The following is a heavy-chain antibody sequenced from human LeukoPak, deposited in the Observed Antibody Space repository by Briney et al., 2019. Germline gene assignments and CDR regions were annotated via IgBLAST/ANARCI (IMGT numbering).Heavy chain of an antibody. V-gene: IGHV4-59*01. CDR3: ARGSYCSSTSCYSNDAFDI. J-gene: IGHJ3*02. Sequence: PSETLSLTCTVSGGFISSYYWSWIRQPPGKGLEWIGYIYYSGSTNYNPSLKSRVTISVDTSKNQFSLKLSSVTAADTAVYYCARGSYCSSTSCYSNDAFDIWGQGTMVTVSS. CDR2: IYYSGST. D-gene: IGHD2-2*01. CDR1: GGFISSYY.